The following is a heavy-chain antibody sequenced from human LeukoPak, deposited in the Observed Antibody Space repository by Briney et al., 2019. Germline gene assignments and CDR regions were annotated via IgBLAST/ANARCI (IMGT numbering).Heavy chain of an antibody. Sequence: GGSLRLSCAASGFTFSSYGMHWVRQAPGKGLEWVAFIRYDGSNKYYADSVKGRFTISRDNSKNTLYLQINSLRAEDTAVYYCAKARPSGAGPRGYYFDYWGQGTLVTVSS. D-gene: IGHD6-19*01. CDR3: AKARPSGAGPRGYYFDY. V-gene: IGHV3-30*02. CDR1: GFTFSSYG. CDR2: IRYDGSNK. J-gene: IGHJ4*02.